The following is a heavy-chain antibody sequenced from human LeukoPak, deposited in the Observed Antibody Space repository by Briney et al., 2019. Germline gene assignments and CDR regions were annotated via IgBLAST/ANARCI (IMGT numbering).Heavy chain of an antibody. Sequence: ASVKVSCKASGYTFTSYYMHWVRQAPGQGLEWMGIINPSGGSTSYAQKFQGRVTMTRDMSTSTVYMELSSLRSEDTAVYYCASGELTAAGTGPIDYWSQGTLVTVSS. CDR1: GYTFTSYY. V-gene: IGHV1-46*01. J-gene: IGHJ4*02. D-gene: IGHD6-13*01. CDR3: ASGELTAAGTGPIDY. CDR2: INPSGGST.